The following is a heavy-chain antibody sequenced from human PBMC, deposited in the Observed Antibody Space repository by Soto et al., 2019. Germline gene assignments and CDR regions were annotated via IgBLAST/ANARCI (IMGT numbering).Heavy chain of an antibody. CDR2: IIPIFGTA. Sequence: GASLKVSCKASGGTFSSYAIRWVRQAPGQGLEWMGGIIPIFGTANYTQKFKGRVTITADESTSTAYMELSSLRSEDTAVYYCARVNCGGDCYSSYVYWGQGTLVTVSS. D-gene: IGHD2-21*02. V-gene: IGHV1-69*13. CDR3: ARVNCGGDCYSSYVY. J-gene: IGHJ4*02. CDR1: GGTFSSYA.